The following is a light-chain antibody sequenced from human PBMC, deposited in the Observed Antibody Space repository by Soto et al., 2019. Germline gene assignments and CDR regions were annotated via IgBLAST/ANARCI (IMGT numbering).Light chain of an antibody. Sequence: EIVMTQSPATLSVPPGETATLSCRASQGITSSLAWYQHRPGQAPRLLIYHASTRATGVPARFRGRGSGTEFTLTIDSLQSEDSAVYYCHQYNNCHPMYSFGQGTNVEIK. J-gene: IGKJ2*03. CDR2: HAS. CDR3: HQYNNCHPMYS. V-gene: IGKV3-15*01. CDR1: QGITSS.